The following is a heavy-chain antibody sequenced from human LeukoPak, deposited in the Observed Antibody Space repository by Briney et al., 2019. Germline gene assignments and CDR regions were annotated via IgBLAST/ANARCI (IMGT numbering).Heavy chain of an antibody. CDR1: VFTFSRYA. J-gene: IGHJ4*02. CDR3: AKHSGSSGWYNDY. V-gene: IGHV3-23*01. CDR2: IRDSGGST. Sequence: GGSLRLSCVASVFTFSRYAMNWVRQTPGKGLEWVSAIRDSGGSTYYADSVKGRFTISRDNSKNTLSLQMNSLRAEDTALYYCAKHSGSSGWYNDYWGREPWSPSPQ. D-gene: IGHD6-19*01.